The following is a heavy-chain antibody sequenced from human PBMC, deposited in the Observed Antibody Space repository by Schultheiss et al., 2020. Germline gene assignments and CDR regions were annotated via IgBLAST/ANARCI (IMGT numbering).Heavy chain of an antibody. CDR2: INPNSGGT. CDR1: GYTFTGYY. D-gene: IGHD4-17*01. V-gene: IGHV1-2*02. CDR3: ARVGYGDYSLIDY. J-gene: IGHJ4*02. Sequence: ASVKVSCKASGYTFTGYYMHWVRQAPGQGLEWMGWINPNSGGTNYAQKFQGRVTMTRDTSTSTVYMELSSLRSEDTAVYYCARVGYGDYSLIDYWGQGTLVTVSS.